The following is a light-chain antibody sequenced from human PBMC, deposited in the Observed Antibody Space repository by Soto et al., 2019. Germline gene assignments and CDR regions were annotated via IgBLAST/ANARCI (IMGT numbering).Light chain of an antibody. CDR2: EVS. CDR3: SSYAGSNLYV. Sequence: QSALTQPPSASGSPGQSVTISCTGTSSDVGGYNYVSWYQQHPGRAPKVVIYEVSKRPSGVPARFSGSKSGNTASLTVSGLQAEDEAEYYCSSYAGSNLYVFGSGTKLTV. J-gene: IGLJ1*01. CDR1: SSDVGGYNY. V-gene: IGLV2-8*01.